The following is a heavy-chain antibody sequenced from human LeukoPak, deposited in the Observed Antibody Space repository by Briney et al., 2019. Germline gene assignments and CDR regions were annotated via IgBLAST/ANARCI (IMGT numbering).Heavy chain of an antibody. CDR1: GGSISSSNYY. CDR3: ARSGDYDSSGYYLLFDY. D-gene: IGHD3-22*01. CDR2: IYTSGST. J-gene: IGHJ4*02. Sequence: SETLSLTCTVSGGSISSSNYYWAWIRQPPGKGLEWIGRIYTSGSTNYNPSLKSRVTMSVDTSKNQFSLKLSSVTAADTAVYYCARSGDYDSSGYYLLFDYWGQGTLVTVSS. V-gene: IGHV4-61*05.